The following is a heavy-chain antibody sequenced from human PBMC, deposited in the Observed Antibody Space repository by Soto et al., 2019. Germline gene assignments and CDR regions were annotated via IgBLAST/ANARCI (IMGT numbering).Heavy chain of an antibody. J-gene: IGHJ5*02. V-gene: IGHV4-59*01. Sequence: SETLSLTCTVSGGSISSYYWSWIRQPPGKGLEWIGYIYYSGSTNYNPSLKSRVTISVDTSKNQFSLKLSSVTAADTAVYYCARGHYDILTGYSNWFDPWGQGTLATVSS. CDR1: GGSISSYY. CDR3: ARGHYDILTGYSNWFDP. D-gene: IGHD3-9*01. CDR2: IYYSGST.